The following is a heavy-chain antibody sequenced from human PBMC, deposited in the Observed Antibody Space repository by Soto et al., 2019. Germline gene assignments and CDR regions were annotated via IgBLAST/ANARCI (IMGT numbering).Heavy chain of an antibody. V-gene: IGHV3-7*03. CDR1: GFSFSSYW. CDR3: ARNPATTGDFDY. CDR2: IKQDGSET. D-gene: IGHD1-1*01. J-gene: IGHJ4*02. Sequence: PGGSLRLSCAASGFSFSSYWMSWVRQAPGKGLQWVANIKQDGSETYYVDSVRGRFTISRDNAENSLYLQMSSLTSEDTAVYYCARNPATTGDFDYWGQGTQVTVSS.